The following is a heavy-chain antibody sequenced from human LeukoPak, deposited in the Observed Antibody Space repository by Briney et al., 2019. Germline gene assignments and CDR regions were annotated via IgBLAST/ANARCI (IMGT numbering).Heavy chain of an antibody. CDR2: IRSKANSYAT. J-gene: IGHJ4*02. CDR1: GSTFSGSA. CDR3: ARLGVVTFLDY. V-gene: IGHV3-73*01. Sequence: GGSLRLSCAASGSTFSGSAMHWVRQASGKGLEWVGRIRSKANSYATAYAASVKGRFTISRDDSKNTAYLQMNSLKTEDTAVYYCARLGVVTFLDYGAKETLVPAPS. D-gene: IGHD3-3*01.